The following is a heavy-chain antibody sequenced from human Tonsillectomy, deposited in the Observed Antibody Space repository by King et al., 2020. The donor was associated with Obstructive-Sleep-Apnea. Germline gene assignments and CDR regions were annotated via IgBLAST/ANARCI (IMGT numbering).Heavy chain of an antibody. V-gene: IGHV4-34*01. CDR1: GGSFSVYS. D-gene: IGHD4-17*01. J-gene: IGHJ4*02. Sequence: QVQLQQWGAGLLKPSETLSLTCAVYGGSFSVYSLSWIRQPPGKGLEWIGEINHSGSAPYNPSLKNRVTISVDTSKNQFSLKLSSVTAADTAVYYCASGEVYYGDYDYWGQGTLVTVSS. CDR3: ASGEVYYGDYDY. CDR2: INHSGSA.